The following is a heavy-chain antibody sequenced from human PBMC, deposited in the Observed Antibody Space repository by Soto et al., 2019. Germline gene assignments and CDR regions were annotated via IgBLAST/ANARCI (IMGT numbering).Heavy chain of an antibody. CDR2: ISWNSGSI. CDR1: GFTFDDYA. CDR3: AKGDSSSFYYGMDV. J-gene: IGHJ6*02. D-gene: IGHD6-13*01. Sequence: EVQLVESGGGLVQPGRSLRLSCAASGFTFDDYAMHWVRQAPGKGLEWVSGISWNSGSIGYADSVKGRFTISRDNAKNSLYLQMNSLRAEDTAWYYCAKGDSSSFYYGMDVWGQGTTVTVSS. V-gene: IGHV3-9*01.